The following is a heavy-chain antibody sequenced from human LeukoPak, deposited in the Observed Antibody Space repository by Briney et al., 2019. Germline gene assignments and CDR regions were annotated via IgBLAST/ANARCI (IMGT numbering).Heavy chain of an antibody. D-gene: IGHD6-13*01. CDR2: IKPNSGDT. CDR1: GYTFTGYY. Sequence: ASVKVSCKASGYTFTGYYIHWVRQAPGQGREWMGWIKPNSGDTKYAQKFQGRVTMTRDTSISTAYMELSRLRSDDTAVYYCARPKYSSSWDAFDIWGPGTMVTVSS. V-gene: IGHV1-2*02. CDR3: ARPKYSSSWDAFDI. J-gene: IGHJ3*02.